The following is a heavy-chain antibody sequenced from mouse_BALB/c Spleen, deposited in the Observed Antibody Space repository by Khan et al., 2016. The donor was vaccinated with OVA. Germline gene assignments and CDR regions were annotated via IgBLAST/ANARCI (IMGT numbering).Heavy chain of an antibody. Sequence: QVQLQQSGAELAKPGASVKMSCKASGYTFINYWILWIKQRPGQGLEWIGHINPSTGYTEYNQNFKDKATLTADISSSTAYMQLSSLTSEDSAVYYCARRGLRWDFDYWGQGTTLTVSS. J-gene: IGHJ2*01. CDR3: ARRGLRWDFDY. D-gene: IGHD1-1*01. CDR1: GYTFINYW. CDR2: INPSTGYT. V-gene: IGHV1-7*01.